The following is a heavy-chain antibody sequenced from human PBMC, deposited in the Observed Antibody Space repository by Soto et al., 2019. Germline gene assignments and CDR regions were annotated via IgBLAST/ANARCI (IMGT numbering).Heavy chain of an antibody. Sequence: GASVKVSCKTSGDSFTNFGLSWVRQAPGQGLEWMGWIATYNSNKNYAQKFQGRLTLTTDTSTSTAFMELKSLGYDDTAVYYCARVVRGVVNWFAPWGQGTLVTVSS. CDR1: GDSFTNFG. D-gene: IGHD3-10*01. CDR3: ARVVRGVVNWFAP. V-gene: IGHV1-18*01. CDR2: IATYNSNK. J-gene: IGHJ5*02.